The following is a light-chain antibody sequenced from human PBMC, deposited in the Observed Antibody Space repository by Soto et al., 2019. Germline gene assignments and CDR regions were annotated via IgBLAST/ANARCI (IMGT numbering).Light chain of an antibody. V-gene: IGKV3-20*01. CDR3: QQYGASFT. CDR1: QTVASSY. J-gene: IGKJ3*01. CDR2: GAS. Sequence: ETVLTQSPGTLSLSPGERATLSCRASQTVASSYLAWYQHKPGQAPRLLLYGASTRATGVPDRFRGSGSGADFTLTISRLETEDFAVYYCQQYGASFTFGPGTKVDIX.